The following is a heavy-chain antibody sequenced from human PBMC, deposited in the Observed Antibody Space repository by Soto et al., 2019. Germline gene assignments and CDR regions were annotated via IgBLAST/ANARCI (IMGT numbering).Heavy chain of an antibody. CDR1: GFTFSSYA. D-gene: IGHD6-13*01. J-gene: IGHJ4*02. Sequence: QVQLVESGGGVVQPGRSLRLSCAASGFTFSSYAMHWVRQAPGKGLEWVAVISYDGSNKYYADSVKGRFTISRDKSKNTLYLQMNSLRAEDTAVYYCARALGSSWQYYFDYWGQGTLVTVSS. CDR2: ISYDGSNK. CDR3: ARALGSSWQYYFDY. V-gene: IGHV3-30-3*01.